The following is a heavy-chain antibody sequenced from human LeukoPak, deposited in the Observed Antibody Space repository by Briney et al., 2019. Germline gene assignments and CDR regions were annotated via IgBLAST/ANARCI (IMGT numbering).Heavy chain of an antibody. CDR2: IIPIFGTA. V-gene: IGHV1-69*01. J-gene: IGHJ6*02. CDR3: ARGQFSNTIYYYYYGMDV. D-gene: IGHD3-3*01. Sequence: GSSVNVSCKASGGTFGSYAISWVRQAPGQGREWMGGIIPIFGTANYAQKFQGRVTITADESTSTAYMELSSLRSEDTAVYYCARGQFSNTIYYYYYGMDVWGQGTTVTVSS. CDR1: GGTFGSYA.